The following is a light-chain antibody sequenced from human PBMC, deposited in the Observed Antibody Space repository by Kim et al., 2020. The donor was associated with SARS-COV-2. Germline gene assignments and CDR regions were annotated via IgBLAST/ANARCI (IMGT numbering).Light chain of an antibody. CDR3: QQSYSAPWT. V-gene: IGKV1-39*01. CDR2: TTA. Sequence: DIQMTQSPSSLSASLGDRVTITRRASQSIGTHLNWFQQKPGKAPNLLIYTTANLQSGVPSRFSGSGSGTDFTLTISSLQPEDFATYYCQQSYSAPWTFGQGTKVDIK. J-gene: IGKJ1*01. CDR1: QSIGTH.